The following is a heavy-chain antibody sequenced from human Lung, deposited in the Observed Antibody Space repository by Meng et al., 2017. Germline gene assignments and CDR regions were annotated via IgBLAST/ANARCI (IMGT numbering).Heavy chain of an antibody. CDR1: GGSFSDYY. J-gene: IGHJ4*02. D-gene: IGHD4-11*01. V-gene: IGHV4-34*01. CDR2: INHSGST. CDR3: ARGPTTMAHDFDY. Sequence: HVQISRWGARLLNPSETLSLTCVVSGGSFSDYYWSWIRQPPGKGLEWIGEINHSGSTNYNPSLESRATISVDTSQNNLSLKLSSVTAADSAVYYCARGPTTMAHDFDYWGQGTLVTVSS.